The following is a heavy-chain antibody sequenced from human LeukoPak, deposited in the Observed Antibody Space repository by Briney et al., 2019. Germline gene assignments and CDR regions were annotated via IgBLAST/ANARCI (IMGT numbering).Heavy chain of an antibody. J-gene: IGHJ4*02. CDR2: IKQDGSDR. CDR1: GFTFRNYW. Sequence: GGSLRLSCAASGFTFRNYWMSWVRQAPGTGLEWVANIKQDGSDRNYVTSVRGRFTISRDNAESSLYLQMNSLRVEDSAVYYCVRNLAVAGTCFDSWGQGTLVTVSS. D-gene: IGHD6-19*01. V-gene: IGHV3-7*03. CDR3: VRNLAVAGTCFDS.